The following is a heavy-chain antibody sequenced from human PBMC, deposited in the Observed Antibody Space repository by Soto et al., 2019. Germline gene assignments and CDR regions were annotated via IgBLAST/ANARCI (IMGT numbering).Heavy chain of an antibody. CDR2: ISAYNGNT. J-gene: IGHJ6*02. D-gene: IGHD1-26*01. V-gene: IGHV1-18*01. CDR1: GYTFTSYG. CDR3: AREGGSSYYDYYYYYGMDV. Sequence: VQLVQSGAEVKKRGASVKVSCKASGYTFTSYGISWVRQAPGPGFEWMGWISAYNGNTNYAQKLQGRVNMTTDTSTSTAYMELTSLRSDDAAVYYCAREGGSSYYDYYYYYGMDVWGQGTTVTASS.